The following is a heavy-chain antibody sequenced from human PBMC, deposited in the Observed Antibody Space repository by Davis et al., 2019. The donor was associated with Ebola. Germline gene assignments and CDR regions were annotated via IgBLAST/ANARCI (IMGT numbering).Heavy chain of an antibody. CDR2: ISSSSSYI. J-gene: IGHJ4*02. V-gene: IGHV3-21*01. CDR1: GFTVSSNY. Sequence: GGSLRLSCAASGFTVSSNYMSWVRQAPGKGLEWVSSISSSSSYIYYADSVKGRFTISRDNAKNSLYLQMNSLRVEDTAIYYCARDKGWLALDYWGLGTLVSVSS. D-gene: IGHD6-19*01. CDR3: ARDKGWLALDY.